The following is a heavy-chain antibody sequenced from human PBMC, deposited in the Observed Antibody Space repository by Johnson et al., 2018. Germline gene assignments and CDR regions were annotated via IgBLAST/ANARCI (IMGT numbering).Heavy chain of an antibody. V-gene: IGHV3-21*01. CDR1: GFTFSSYS. Sequence: VQLVESGGGLVKPGGSLRLSCAASGFTFSSYSMNWVRQAPGKGLEWVSSISSSSSYIYYADSVKGRFTISRDNAKNSLYLQMNSLRAEDTAVYYCARIGFMNYYYYYRDVWGKGTTVTVSS. J-gene: IGHJ6*03. D-gene: IGHD3-16*01. CDR2: ISSSSSYI. CDR3: ARIGFMNYYYYYRDV.